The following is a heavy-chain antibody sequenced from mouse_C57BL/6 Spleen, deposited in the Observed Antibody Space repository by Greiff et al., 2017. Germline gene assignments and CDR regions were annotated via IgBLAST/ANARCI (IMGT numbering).Heavy chain of an antibody. Sequence: LVESGPELVKPGASVKISCKASGYAFSSSWMNWVKQRPGKGLEWIGRIYPGDGDTNYNGKFKGKATLTADKSSSTAYMQLSSLTSEDSAVYFCARDYSGAMDYWGQGTSVTVSS. CDR1: GYAFSSSW. V-gene: IGHV1-82*01. CDR3: ARDYSGAMDY. J-gene: IGHJ4*01. CDR2: IYPGDGDT. D-gene: IGHD2-12*01.